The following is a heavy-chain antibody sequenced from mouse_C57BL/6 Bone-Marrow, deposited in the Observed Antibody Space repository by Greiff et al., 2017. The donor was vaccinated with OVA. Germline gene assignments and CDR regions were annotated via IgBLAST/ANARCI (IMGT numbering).Heavy chain of an antibody. CDR2: IWSGGST. D-gene: IGHD2-3*01. CDR1: GFSLTSYG. CDR3: AKTLGIYDLYYYAMDY. Sequence: QVQLQQSGPGLVQPSQSLSITCTVSGFSLTSYGVHWVRQPPGKGLEWLGVIWSGGSTDYNAAFISRLSISKDNSKSQVFFKMNSLQADDTAIYYCAKTLGIYDLYYYAMDYWGQGTSVTVSS. J-gene: IGHJ4*01. V-gene: IGHV2-4*01.